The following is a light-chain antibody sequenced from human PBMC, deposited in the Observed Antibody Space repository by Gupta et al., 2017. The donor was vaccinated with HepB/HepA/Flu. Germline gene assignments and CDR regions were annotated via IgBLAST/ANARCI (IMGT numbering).Light chain of an antibody. CDR3: QQYGSSPFT. V-gene: IGKV3-20*01. CDR2: GAS. J-gene: IGKJ4*01. Sequence: IALTQSPGTLSLSPGERATLYCRASQSVSSNYLAWYQRKPGQAPRLLVYGASSRATGIPDRFSGSGSGTDFTLTISRLEPEDFAVYYCQQYGSSPFTFGGGTKVEIK. CDR1: QSVSSNY.